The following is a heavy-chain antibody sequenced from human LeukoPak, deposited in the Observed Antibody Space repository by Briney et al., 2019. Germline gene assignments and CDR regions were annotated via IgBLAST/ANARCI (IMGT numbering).Heavy chain of an antibody. V-gene: IGHV3-7*01. J-gene: IGHJ4*02. D-gene: IGHD4-17*01. Sequence: GGYLRLSCAASGLTFSGHSMTWVRQAPGKGLEGVANINLDGSERVYVDFVKGRFTISRDNADNSMYLQMNSLRAEDTAVYYCGRVIAGAIDYWGQGTLVTVSS. CDR2: INLDGSER. CDR1: GLTFSGHS. CDR3: GRVIAGAIDY.